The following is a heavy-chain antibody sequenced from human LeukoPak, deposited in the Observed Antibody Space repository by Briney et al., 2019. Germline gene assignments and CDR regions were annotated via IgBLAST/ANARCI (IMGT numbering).Heavy chain of an antibody. D-gene: IGHD6-6*01. Sequence: ASVKVSCKASGYTFTSYAMNWVRQAPGQGLEWMGWSNTNTGNPTYAQGFTGRFVFSLDTSVSTACLQISSLKAEDTAVYYCARDRAARKYYYYMDVWGKGTTVTVSS. CDR2: SNTNTGNP. J-gene: IGHJ6*03. CDR1: GYTFTSYA. V-gene: IGHV7-4-1*02. CDR3: ARDRAARKYYYYMDV.